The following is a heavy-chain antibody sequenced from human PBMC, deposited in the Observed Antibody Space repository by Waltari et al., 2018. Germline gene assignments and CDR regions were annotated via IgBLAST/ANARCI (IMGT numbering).Heavy chain of an antibody. CDR2: IHTNTGKP. Sequence: QVQLVQSGSELKRPGAAVKVSCKASGYTFVTYALQWVRQAPGQGLEWMGWIHTNTGKPTYAQGFTGRFVFSMDTSVSTAYLQINSLDAEDTAVYYCARSHYYDTLGYYDYWGQGTLVTVSS. CDR3: ARSHYYDTLGYYDY. J-gene: IGHJ4*02. V-gene: IGHV7-4-1*02. D-gene: IGHD3-22*01. CDR1: GYTFVTYA.